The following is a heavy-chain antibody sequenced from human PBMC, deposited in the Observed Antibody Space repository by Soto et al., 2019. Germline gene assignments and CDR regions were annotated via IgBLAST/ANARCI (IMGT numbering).Heavy chain of an antibody. CDR3: ARARDPTRSSRQNYYYYMDV. D-gene: IGHD2-2*01. J-gene: IGHJ6*03. CDR2: IIPISGTA. V-gene: IGHV1-69*13. Sequence: SVKVSCKASGGTFSSYAISWVRQAPGQGLEWMGGIIPISGTANYAQKFQGRVTITADESTSTAYMELSSLRSEDTAVYYCARARDPTRSSRQNYYYYMDVWGKGTTVTVSS. CDR1: GGTFSSYA.